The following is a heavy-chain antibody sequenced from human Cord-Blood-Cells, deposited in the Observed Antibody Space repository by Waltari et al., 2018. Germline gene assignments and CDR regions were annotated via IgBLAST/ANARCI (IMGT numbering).Heavy chain of an antibody. Sequence: EVQLVESVGGLVKPGGSLRLSCAASGFTFSNAWMSWLRRAPGKGLEWVGRIKSKTDGGTTDYAAPVKGRFTISRDDSKNTLYLQMISLRTADTVVYDCTTELYYDFWSGNDYGGQGTLFTVCS. D-gene: IGHD3-3*01. J-gene: IGHJ4*02. CDR3: TTELYYDFWSGNDY. CDR2: IKSKTDGGTT. V-gene: IGHV3-15*01. CDR1: GFTFSNAW.